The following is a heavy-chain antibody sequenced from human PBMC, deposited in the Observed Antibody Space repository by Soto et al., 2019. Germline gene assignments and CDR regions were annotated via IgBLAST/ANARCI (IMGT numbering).Heavy chain of an antibody. V-gene: IGHV5-51*01. CDR1: GYSFAPYW. D-gene: IGHD6-19*01. Sequence: GESLKISCKGSGYSFAPYWIGWVRQMPGKGLEWMGIIYPGDSDTRYSPSFEGQITISVDKSISTAYLQWNSLKASDTAVYYCARASSGFYYYMDVWGTGTTVTVS. CDR2: IYPGDSDT. CDR3: ARASSGFYYYMDV. J-gene: IGHJ6*03.